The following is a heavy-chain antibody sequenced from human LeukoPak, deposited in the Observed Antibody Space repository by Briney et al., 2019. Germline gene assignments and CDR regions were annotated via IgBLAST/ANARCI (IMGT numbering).Heavy chain of an antibody. V-gene: IGHV1-2*02. D-gene: IGHD2/OR15-2a*01. CDR3: ARSPVEPTFPYYYYYYYMDV. Sequence: ASVKVSCKASGYTFTGYYMHWARQAPGQGLEWMGWINPNSGGTNYAQKFQGRVTMTRDTSISTAYMELSRLRSDDTAVYYCARSPVEPTFPYYYYYYYMDVWGKGTTVTISS. J-gene: IGHJ6*03. CDR2: INPNSGGT. CDR1: GYTFTGYY.